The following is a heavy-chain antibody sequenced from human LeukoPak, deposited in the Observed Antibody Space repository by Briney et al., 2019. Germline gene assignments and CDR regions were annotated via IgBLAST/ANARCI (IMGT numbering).Heavy chain of an antibody. CDR3: ARDKAGAFDI. CDR1: GLTFSSYW. Sequence: GGSLRLSCAASGLTFSSYWMSWVRQAPGKGLEWVANIHQDGSEKYYVDSVRGRFTISRDNAKNSLYLQMNSLRAEDTAVYYCARDKAGAFDIWGQGTVVTVSS. J-gene: IGHJ3*02. CDR2: IHQDGSEK. V-gene: IGHV3-7*04.